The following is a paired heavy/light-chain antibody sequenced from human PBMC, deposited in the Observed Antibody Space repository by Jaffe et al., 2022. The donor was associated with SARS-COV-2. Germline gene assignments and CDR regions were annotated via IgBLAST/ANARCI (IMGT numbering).Light chain of an antibody. Sequence: NFMLTQPHSVSESPGKTVTISCTGSSGSIASNYVQWYQQRPGSAPTTVIYEDNQRPSGVPDRFSGSIDSSSNSASLTISGLKTEDEADYYCQSYDSSNHGVFGGGTKLTVL. V-gene: IGLV6-57*02. CDR3: QSYDSSNHGV. CDR1: SGSIASNY. J-gene: IGLJ3*02. CDR2: EDN.
Heavy chain of an antibody. Sequence: EVQLVESGGGLVKPGGSLRLSCAASGFTFSNAWMSWVRQAPGKGLEWVGRIKSKTDGGTTDYAAPVKGRFTISRDDSKNTLYLQMNSLKTEDTAVYYCTTHPSVSSSWYSSPGGGYYYYYGMDVWGQGTTVTVSS. CDR2: IKSKTDGGTT. CDR1: GFTFSNAW. V-gene: IGHV3-15*01. CDR3: TTHPSVSSSWYSSPGGGYYYYYGMDV. J-gene: IGHJ6*02. D-gene: IGHD6-13*01.